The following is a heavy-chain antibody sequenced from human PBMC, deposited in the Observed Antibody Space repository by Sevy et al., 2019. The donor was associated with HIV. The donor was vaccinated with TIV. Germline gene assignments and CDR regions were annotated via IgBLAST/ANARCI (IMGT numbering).Heavy chain of an antibody. CDR3: AGTGWDYYDTSSFDY. D-gene: IGHD3-22*01. V-gene: IGHV4-4*07. J-gene: IGHJ4*02. Sequence: SETLSLTCTVSGGSIINYYWSWIRQPAGKGLEWIGRIYTSGRADYSPSLKGRVTMSVDTPKNKFSLNLISVTAADTAVYYCAGTGWDYYDTSSFDYWGQGILVTVSS. CDR2: IYTSGRA. CDR1: GGSIINYY.